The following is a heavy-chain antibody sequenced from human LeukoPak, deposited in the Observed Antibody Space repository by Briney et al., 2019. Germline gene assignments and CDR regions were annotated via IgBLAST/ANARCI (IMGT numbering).Heavy chain of an antibody. J-gene: IGHJ3*02. Sequence: PGGSLRLSCAASGFTLSSYAMSWVRQAPGKGLEWVSAICGSGGSTYYADSVKGRFTISRDNSKNTLYLQMNSLRAEDTAVYYCAKEWSLRGAFDIWGQGTMVTVSS. D-gene: IGHD2-8*01. CDR3: AKEWSLRGAFDI. CDR1: GFTLSSYA. V-gene: IGHV3-23*01. CDR2: ICGSGGST.